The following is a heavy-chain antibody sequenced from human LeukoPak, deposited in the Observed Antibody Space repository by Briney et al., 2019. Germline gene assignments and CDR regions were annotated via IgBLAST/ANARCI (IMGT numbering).Heavy chain of an antibody. Sequence: GGSLRLSCAASGFTFSSYAMSWVRQAPEKGLEWVSAISGSGGSTYYADSVKGRFTISRDNSKNTLYLQMNSLRADDTAVYYCAKDRPIDSGWLLMFDYWGQGTLVTVSS. V-gene: IGHV3-23*01. D-gene: IGHD6-19*01. J-gene: IGHJ4*02. CDR3: AKDRPIDSGWLLMFDY. CDR1: GFTFSSYA. CDR2: ISGSGGST.